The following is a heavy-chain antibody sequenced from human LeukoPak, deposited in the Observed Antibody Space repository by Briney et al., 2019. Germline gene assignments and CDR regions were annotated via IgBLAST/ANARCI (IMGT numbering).Heavy chain of an antibody. CDR1: GGTFSSYA. V-gene: IGHV1-69*05. D-gene: IGHD6-19*01. CDR3: ARDSYSSGWLYYFDY. Sequence: GSSVKVSCKASGGTFSSYAISWVRQAPGQGLEWMGGITPIFGTANYAQKFQGRVTITTDESTSTAYMELSSLRSEDTAVYYCARDSYSSGWLYYFDYWGQGTLVTVSS. J-gene: IGHJ4*02. CDR2: ITPIFGTA.